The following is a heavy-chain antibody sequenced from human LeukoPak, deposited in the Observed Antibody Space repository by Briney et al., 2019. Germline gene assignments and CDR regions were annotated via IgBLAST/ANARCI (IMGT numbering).Heavy chain of an antibody. Sequence: PGGSLRLSCAASGFTFSSYAMSWVRQAPGKGLEWVSSISSSSSYIYYADSVKGRFTISRDNAKNSLYLQMNSLRAEDTAVYYCARDGGWDSSGYYYRGLDYWGQGTLVTVSS. CDR3: ARDGGWDSSGYYYRGLDY. J-gene: IGHJ4*02. D-gene: IGHD3-22*01. CDR2: ISSSSSYI. V-gene: IGHV3-21*01. CDR1: GFTFSSYA.